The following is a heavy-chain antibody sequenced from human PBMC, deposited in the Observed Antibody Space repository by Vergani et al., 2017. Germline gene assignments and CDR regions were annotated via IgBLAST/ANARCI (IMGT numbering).Heavy chain of an antibody. D-gene: IGHD1-26*01. Sequence: VQLVESGGGVVQPGRSLRLSCAASGFTFSSYGMHWVRQAPGKGLEWVAVIWYDGSNKYYADSVKGRFTISRDNSKNTLYLQMNSLRAEDTAVYYCARDETSGSYFFGLPGDYGMDVWGQGP. CDR3: ARDETSGSYFFGLPGDYGMDV. J-gene: IGHJ6*02. CDR2: IWYDGSNK. V-gene: IGHV3-33*01. CDR1: GFTFSSYG.